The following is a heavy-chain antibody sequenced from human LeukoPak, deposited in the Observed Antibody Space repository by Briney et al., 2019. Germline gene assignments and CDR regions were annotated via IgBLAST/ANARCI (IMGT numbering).Heavy chain of an antibody. V-gene: IGHV3-23*01. J-gene: IGHJ4*02. D-gene: IGHD3-22*01. CDR1: GFTFTSYA. CDR3: TKDASYARENDNSGFFID. CDR2: MSGGGDSD. Sequence: PGGSLRLSCAASGFTFTSYAMSWVRQTPGKGLEWEASMSGGGDSDYYADSVKGRFTVSRDKSKNTLYVQMNSLRADDTAVYYCTKDASYARENDNSGFFIDWGQGTLVTVSS.